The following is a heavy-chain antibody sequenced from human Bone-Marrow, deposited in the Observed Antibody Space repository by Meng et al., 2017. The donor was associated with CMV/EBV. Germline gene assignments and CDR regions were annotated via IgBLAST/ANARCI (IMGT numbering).Heavy chain of an antibody. CDR3: AKVEWFGELPLDH. J-gene: IGHJ4*02. CDR2: IRYDGSNK. V-gene: IGHV3-30*02. D-gene: IGHD3-10*01. CDR1: GFTFSSYG. Sequence: GESLKISCAASGFTFSSYGMHWVRQAPGKGLEWVAFIRYDGSNKYYADSVKGRFTISRDNSKNTLHLQMNSLRAEDTAVYYCAKVEWFGELPLDHWGQGTRVTVSS.